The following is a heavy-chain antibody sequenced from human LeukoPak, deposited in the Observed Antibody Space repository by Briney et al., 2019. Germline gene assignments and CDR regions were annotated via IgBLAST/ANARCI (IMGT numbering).Heavy chain of an antibody. CDR1: GFTFSSYA. J-gene: IGHJ3*02. V-gene: IGHV3-23*01. Sequence: GGSLRLSCAASGFTFSSYAMSWVRQAPGKGLEWVSAISGSGGSTYYADSVKGRFTISRDNAKNSLYLQMNSLRAEDTAVYYYARDRPLDSRGTAAFDIWGQGTMVTVSS. CDR2: ISGSGGST. CDR3: ARDRPLDSRGTAAFDI. D-gene: IGHD3-10*01.